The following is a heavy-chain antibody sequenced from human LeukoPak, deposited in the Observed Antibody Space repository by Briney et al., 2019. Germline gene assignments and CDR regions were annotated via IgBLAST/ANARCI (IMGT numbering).Heavy chain of an antibody. V-gene: IGHV4-59*08. CDR2: IYYSGST. D-gene: IGHD1-26*01. J-gene: IGHJ2*01. Sequence: SETLSLTCIVSGXSISRYYWSWIRQPPGKGLEWIGYIYYSGSTNYNLSLKSRVTISVDTSKNQFSLKLSSVTAADTAVYYCARHSTIGRYYYFVLWGRGTLVTVSS. CDR3: ARHSTIGRYYYFVL. CDR1: GXSISRYY.